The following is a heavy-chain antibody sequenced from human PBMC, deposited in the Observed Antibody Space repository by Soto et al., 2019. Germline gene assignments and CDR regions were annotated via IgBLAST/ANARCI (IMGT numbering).Heavy chain of an antibody. J-gene: IGHJ3*02. D-gene: IGHD2-8*01. Sequence: QVRLVESGGGLVKPGGSVRLSCAAYGFSFSDYYMTWIRQAPGKGLEWVSRISNSGEDTNYADSVQGRFTISRDNGENSLYLQMTSLRAEDTAVYYCTRHLRARGIVHDVFDIWGQGTMVTVSS. V-gene: IGHV3-11*06. CDR1: GFSFSDYY. CDR3: TRHLRARGIVHDVFDI. CDR2: ISNSGEDT.